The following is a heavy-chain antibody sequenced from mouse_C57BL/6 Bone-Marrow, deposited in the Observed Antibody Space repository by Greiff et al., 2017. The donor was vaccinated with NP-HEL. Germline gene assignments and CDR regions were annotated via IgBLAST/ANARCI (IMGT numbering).Heavy chain of an antibody. CDR3: ARYTYGSSHYFDY. Sequence: QVQLQQSGAELARPGASVKLSCKASGYTFTSYGISWVKQRTGQGLEWIGEIYPRSGNTYYNEKFKGKATLTADKSSSTAYMELRSLTSEDSAVYFCARYTYGSSHYFDYWGQGTTLTVSS. V-gene: IGHV1-81*01. CDR1: GYTFTSYG. CDR2: IYPRSGNT. D-gene: IGHD1-1*01. J-gene: IGHJ2*01.